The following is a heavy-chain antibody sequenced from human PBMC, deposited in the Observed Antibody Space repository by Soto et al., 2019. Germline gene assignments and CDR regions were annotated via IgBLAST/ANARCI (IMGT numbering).Heavy chain of an antibody. CDR1: GYTFTSYG. Sequence: GPSVKVSCKASGYTFTSYGISWVRQAPGQGLEWMGGIIPIFGTANYAQKFQGRVTITADESTSTAYMELSSLRSEDTAVYYCARVDPYNWNYVGYWGQGTLVTVSS. D-gene: IGHD1-7*01. CDR2: IIPIFGTA. V-gene: IGHV1-69*13. CDR3: ARVDPYNWNYVGY. J-gene: IGHJ4*02.